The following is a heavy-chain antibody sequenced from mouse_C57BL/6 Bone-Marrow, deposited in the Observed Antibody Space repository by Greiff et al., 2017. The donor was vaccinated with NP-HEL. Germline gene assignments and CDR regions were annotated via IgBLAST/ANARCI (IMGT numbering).Heavy chain of an antibody. V-gene: IGHV2-2*01. CDR1: GFSLTSYG. D-gene: IGHD1-1*01. CDR2: IWSGGST. CDR3: ARGVVATDFDY. J-gene: IGHJ2*01. Sequence: QVQLQQSGPGLVQPSQSLSITCTVSGFSLTSYGVHWVRQSPGKGLEWLGVIWSGGSTDYNAAFISRLSISKDNSKSQVFFKMNSLQADDSAIYYCARGVVATDFDYWGQGTTLTVSS.